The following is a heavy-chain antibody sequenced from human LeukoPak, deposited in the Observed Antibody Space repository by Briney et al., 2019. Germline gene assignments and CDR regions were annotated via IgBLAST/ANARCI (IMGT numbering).Heavy chain of an antibody. CDR1: GGSISGYY. V-gene: IGHV4-59*08. J-gene: IGHJ5*02. CDR2: VFYSGST. Sequence: SETLSLTCTVSGGSISGYYRSWIRQPPGKGLEWIGYVFYSGSTNYNPSLKSRVTISVDTSKNQFSLKLSSVTAADTAVYYCARHQVVAPFNWFDPWGQGTLVTVSS. D-gene: IGHD3-22*01. CDR3: ARHQVVAPFNWFDP.